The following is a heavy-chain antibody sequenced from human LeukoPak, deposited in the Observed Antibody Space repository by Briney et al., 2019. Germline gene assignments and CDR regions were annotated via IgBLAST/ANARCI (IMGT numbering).Heavy chain of an antibody. D-gene: IGHD3-16*01. CDR1: GFTFSTYW. CDR3: ARDMGDY. V-gene: IGHV3-7*01. Sequence: HSGGSLRLSCAAPGFTFSTYWMNWVRQAPGKGLEWVANIEQDGSEKYYVDSVRGRFTISRDNAKNSLYLQMNSLRADDTAVYYCARDMGDYWGQGTLGTVSS. CDR2: IEQDGSEK. J-gene: IGHJ4*02.